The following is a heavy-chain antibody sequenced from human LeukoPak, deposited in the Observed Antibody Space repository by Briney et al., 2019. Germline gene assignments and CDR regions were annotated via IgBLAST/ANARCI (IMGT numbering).Heavy chain of an antibody. CDR2: ISGSGGST. CDR1: GFTFTSYA. J-gene: IGHJ4*02. Sequence: GGSLRLSCAASGFTFTSYAMSWVRQAPGKGLEWDSAISGSGGSTYYADSVKGRFTVSRDNSKNMLYLQMNSLRAEDTALYYCARTRTSDYWGQGTLVTVSS. V-gene: IGHV3-23*01. D-gene: IGHD1-14*01. CDR3: ARTRTSDY.